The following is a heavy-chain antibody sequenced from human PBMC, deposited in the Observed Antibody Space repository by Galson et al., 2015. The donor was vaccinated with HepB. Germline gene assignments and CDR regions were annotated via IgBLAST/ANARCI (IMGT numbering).Heavy chain of an antibody. Sequence: SLRLSCAASGFTFHDYTMHWVRQAPGKGLEWVSLIGWEGTGRYYVDSVKGRFTVSRDNSKKSLYLQMNSLRSEDTALYYCAKSDDSSGYTFDSWGQGTLVTVSS. CDR1: GFTFHDYT. D-gene: IGHD3-22*01. V-gene: IGHV3-43*01. J-gene: IGHJ4*02. CDR2: IGWEGTGR. CDR3: AKSDDSSGYTFDS.